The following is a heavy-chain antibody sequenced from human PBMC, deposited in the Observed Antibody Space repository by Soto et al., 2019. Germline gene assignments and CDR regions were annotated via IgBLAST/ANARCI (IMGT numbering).Heavy chain of an antibody. D-gene: IGHD2-8*01. Sequence: QVQLVQSGAEVKKPGASVKVSCKASGYTFTSYAMHWVRQAPGQRLEWMGWINAGNGNTKYSQKFQGRVTITRDTSASTAYMELSSLRSEDTAVYYCARTPTGKDIVLMVYAIGAFDIWGQGTMVTVSS. CDR2: INAGNGNT. V-gene: IGHV1-3*01. CDR3: ARTPTGKDIVLMVYAIGAFDI. CDR1: GYTFTSYA. J-gene: IGHJ3*02.